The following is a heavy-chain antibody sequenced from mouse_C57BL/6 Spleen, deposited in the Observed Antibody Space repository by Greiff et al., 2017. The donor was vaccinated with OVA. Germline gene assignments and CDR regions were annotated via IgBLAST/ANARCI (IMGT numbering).Heavy chain of an antibody. CDR2: INPSSGYT. V-gene: IGHV1-7*01. J-gene: IGHJ1*03. Sequence: QVQLQQSGADLAKPVASVKLSCKASGYTFPSYWMHWLKQRPGQGLEWIGYINPSSGYTKYNQKFKDKATLTAEKYSSTAYMQRSRLTYEDAAVYYCARDYEYWYFDVWGTGTTVTGAS. D-gene: IGHD2-4*01. CDR1: GYTFPSYW. CDR3: ARDYEYWYFDV.